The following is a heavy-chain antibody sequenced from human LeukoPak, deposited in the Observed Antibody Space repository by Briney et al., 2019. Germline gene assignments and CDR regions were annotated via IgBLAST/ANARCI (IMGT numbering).Heavy chain of an antibody. CDR1: GFTFSSYA. CDR2: ISGSGGST. CDR3: AKTGKTEYSSSSRLPFDY. J-gene: IGHJ4*02. V-gene: IGHV3-23*01. D-gene: IGHD6-6*01. Sequence: PGGSLRLSCAASGFTFSSYAMSWVRQAPGKGLEWVSAISGSGGSTYYADSVKGRFTISRDNSKNTLYLQMNSLRAEDTAVYYCAKTGKTEYSSSSRLPFDYWGQGTLVTVSS.